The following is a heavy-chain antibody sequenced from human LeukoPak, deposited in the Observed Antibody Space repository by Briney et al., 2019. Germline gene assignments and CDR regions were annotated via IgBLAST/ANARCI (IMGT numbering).Heavy chain of an antibody. V-gene: IGHV3-74*01. CDR3: ARAHYDILTGYRSTPYFDD. Sequence: PGRSLRLSCAVSGFTFSSYLMHWVRQAPGKGLVWVSGIKSDGSSAASATSRKCRFTISRDYAKKTLYPQRNSLRADDTAVYYCARAHYDILTGYRSTPYFDDWGQGTLVTVSS. J-gene: IGHJ4*02. CDR2: IKSDGSSA. D-gene: IGHD3-9*01. CDR1: GFTFSSYL.